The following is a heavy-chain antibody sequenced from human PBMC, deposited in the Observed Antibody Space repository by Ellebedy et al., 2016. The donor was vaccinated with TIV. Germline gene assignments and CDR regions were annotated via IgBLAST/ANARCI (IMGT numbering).Heavy chain of an antibody. V-gene: IGHV3-48*01. D-gene: IGHD2-21*02. Sequence: GESLKISCAASGFTFSSYSMMWFRQVPGKGLEWVSYISRSGTKIHYSDSVKGRFTISRDNAKNSLYLQMNTLRAEDTAVYYCAREGDYGDDLLIWDWYFDLWGRGTLVTVSS. CDR2: ISRSGTKI. CDR1: GFTFSSYS. J-gene: IGHJ2*01. CDR3: AREGDYGDDLLIWDWYFDL.